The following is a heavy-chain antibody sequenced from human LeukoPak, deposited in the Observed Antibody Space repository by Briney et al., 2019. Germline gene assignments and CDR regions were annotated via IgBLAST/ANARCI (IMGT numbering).Heavy chain of an antibody. CDR2: IIPIFGTA. V-gene: IGHV1-69*13. CDR1: GGTFSSYA. Sequence: SVKVSCKASGGTFSSYAISWVRQAPGQGLEWMGGIIPIFGTANYAQKFQGRVTITADESTSTAYMELSGLRSEDTAVYYCARYLRGSYIDYWGQGSLVTVSS. CDR3: ARYLRGSYIDY. J-gene: IGHJ4*02. D-gene: IGHD1-26*01.